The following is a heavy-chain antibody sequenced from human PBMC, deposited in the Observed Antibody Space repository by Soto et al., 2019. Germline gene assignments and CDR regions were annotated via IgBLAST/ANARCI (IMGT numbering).Heavy chain of an antibody. CDR1: GFTFSDYY. D-gene: IGHD1-20*01. V-gene: IGHV3-11*03. Sequence: GGSLRLSCAASGFTFSDYYMSWIRQAPGKGLEWVSYISSSSSYTNYADSVKGRFTISRDNAKNSLYLQMNSLRAEDTAVYYCARCSPPPGVYGPYYYGMDVWGQGTTVTVSS. J-gene: IGHJ6*02. CDR3: ARCSPPPGVYGPYYYGMDV. CDR2: ISSSSSYT.